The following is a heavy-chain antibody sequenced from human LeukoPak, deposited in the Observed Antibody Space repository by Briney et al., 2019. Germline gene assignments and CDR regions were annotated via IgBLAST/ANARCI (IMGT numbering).Heavy chain of an antibody. Sequence: PGGSLRLSCAASGFTVISNYMTWVRQAPGRGLQWVSVIYSGGSTYYADSVKGRFTISRHSSQNTLYLQMNSLTPEDTAVYYCARGGRIHPLHYLDYWGQGTLVTVSS. CDR1: GFTVISNY. D-gene: IGHD1-14*01. V-gene: IGHV3-53*04. CDR3: ARGGRIHPLHYLDY. J-gene: IGHJ4*02. CDR2: IYSGGST.